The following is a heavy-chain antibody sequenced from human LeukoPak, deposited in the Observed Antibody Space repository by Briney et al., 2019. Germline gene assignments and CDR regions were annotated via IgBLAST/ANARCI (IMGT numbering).Heavy chain of an antibody. J-gene: IGHJ5*02. D-gene: IGHD1-26*01. V-gene: IGHV1-18*01. CDR1: GYIFNSYA. Sequence: VASVKVSCKASGYIFNSYAITWVRQAPGLGLEWMAWISAFNGNTNYPQKFQGRVTMTTDTSTSTAYMELRSLRSDDTAVYYCARTHLVELHNWFDPWGQGTLVTVSS. CDR3: ARTHLVELHNWFDP. CDR2: ISAFNGNT.